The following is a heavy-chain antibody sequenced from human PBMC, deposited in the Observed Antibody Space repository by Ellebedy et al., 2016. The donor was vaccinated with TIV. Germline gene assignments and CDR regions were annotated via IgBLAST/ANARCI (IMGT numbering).Heavy chain of an antibody. CDR2: INPNSGGT. J-gene: IGHJ4*02. V-gene: IGHV1-2*02. D-gene: IGHD6-13*01. CDR1: GYTFTAYH. Sequence: ASVKVSCKASGYTFTAYHIHWVRQAPGQGLEWMGWINPNSGGTNYAQKFQGRVTITADTSASTAYMKLSRLRSDDTAVYYCARGGSSWYIDFDYWGQGTLVTVSS. CDR3: ARGGSSWYIDFDY.